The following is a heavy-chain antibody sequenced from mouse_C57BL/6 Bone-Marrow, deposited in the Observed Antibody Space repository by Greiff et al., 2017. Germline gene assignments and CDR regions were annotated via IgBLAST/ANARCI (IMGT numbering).Heavy chain of an antibody. V-gene: IGHV5-15*01. CDR1: GFTFSDYG. CDR3: ARQGEGDGSSHYFDY. Sequence: EVQLVESGGGLVQPGGSLKLSCAASGFTFSDYGMAWVRQAPRKGPEWVAFISNLAYSIYYADTVTGRFTISRENAKDTLYLEMSSLRSEDTAMYYCARQGEGDGSSHYFDYWGQGTTLTVSS. J-gene: IGHJ2*01. D-gene: IGHD1-3*01. CDR2: ISNLAYSI.